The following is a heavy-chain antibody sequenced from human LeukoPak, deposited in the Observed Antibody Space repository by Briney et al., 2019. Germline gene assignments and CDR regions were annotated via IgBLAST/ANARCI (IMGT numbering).Heavy chain of an antibody. J-gene: IGHJ4*02. V-gene: IGHV4-61*02. CDR2: IYTSGST. CDR1: GGSISSGSYY. CDR3: ARGPRVLWFGELSYFDY. Sequence: SETLSLTCTVSGGSISSGSYYWSWIRQPAGKGLEWIGRIYTSGSTNYNPSLKSRVTISVDTSKNQFSLKLSSVTAADTAVYYCARGPRVLWFGELSYFDYWGQGTLVTVSS. D-gene: IGHD3-10*01.